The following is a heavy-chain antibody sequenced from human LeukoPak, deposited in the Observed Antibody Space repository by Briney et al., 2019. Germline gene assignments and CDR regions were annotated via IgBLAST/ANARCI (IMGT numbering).Heavy chain of an antibody. Sequence: ASVKVSCKASGYTFTSYAMHWVRQAPGQGLEWMGGIIPIFGTANYAQKFQGRVTMTRNTSISTAYMELSSLRSEDTAVYYCARGLGGGSLPNPFFDYWGQGTLVTVSS. J-gene: IGHJ4*02. D-gene: IGHD1-26*01. CDR1: GYTFTSYA. V-gene: IGHV1-8*02. CDR2: IIPIFGTA. CDR3: ARGLGGGSLPNPFFDY.